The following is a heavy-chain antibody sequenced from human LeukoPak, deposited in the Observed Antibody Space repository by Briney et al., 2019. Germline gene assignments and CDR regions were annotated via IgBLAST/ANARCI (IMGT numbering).Heavy chain of an antibody. CDR1: GGSFSGYY. CDR3: ARGRITIFGADNWFDP. CDR2: INHSGST. Sequence: SETLSLTCAVYGGSFSGYYWSWIRQPPGKGLEWIGEINHSGSTNYNPSLKSRVTISVDTPKNQFSLKLSSVTAADTAVYYCARGRITIFGADNWFDPWGQGTLVTVSS. J-gene: IGHJ5*02. D-gene: IGHD3-3*01. V-gene: IGHV4-34*01.